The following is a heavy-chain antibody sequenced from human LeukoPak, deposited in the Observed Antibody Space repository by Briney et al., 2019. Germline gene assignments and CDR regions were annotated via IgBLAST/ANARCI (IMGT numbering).Heavy chain of an antibody. Sequence: SGGSLRLSCAGSGFTFSSHWMNWVRQAPGKGLEWVASIKEDGSEKHYVDSVSGRFTISRDNAKNSLHLQMSSLRAEDTAVYYCARRGITISGVLVYHYSGLDVWGQGTTVIVS. J-gene: IGHJ6*02. CDR1: GFTFSSHW. D-gene: IGHD3-3*01. CDR3: ARRGITISGVLVYHYSGLDV. CDR2: IKEDGSEK. V-gene: IGHV3-7*01.